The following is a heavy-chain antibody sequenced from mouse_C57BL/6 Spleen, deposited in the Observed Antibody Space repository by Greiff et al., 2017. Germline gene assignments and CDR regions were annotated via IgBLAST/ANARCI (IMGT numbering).Heavy chain of an antibody. CDR1: GYTFTDYE. CDR3: SIYDGYRRYFDV. J-gene: IGHJ1*03. D-gene: IGHD2-3*01. CDR2: IDPETGGT. Sequence: QVQLQQSGAELVRPGASVTLSCKASGYTFTDYEMHRVKQTPVHGLEWIGAIDPETGGTAYNQKFKGKAILTADKSSSTAYMELRSLTSEDSAVYYCSIYDGYRRYFDVWGTGTTVTVSS. V-gene: IGHV1-15*01.